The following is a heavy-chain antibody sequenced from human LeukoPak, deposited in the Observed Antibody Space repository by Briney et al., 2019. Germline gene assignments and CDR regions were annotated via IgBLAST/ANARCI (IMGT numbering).Heavy chain of an antibody. CDR1: GYSCTSYW. Sequence: GAPLKISSEASGYSCTSYWIGWLRQMAGKLLEWMGIIYPGDSDTKYSPSFQGQVTISADKSISTAYLQWSSLKASDTAMYYCARVKRGSYDYWGQGTPVTVSS. D-gene: IGHD1-26*01. CDR3: ARVKRGSYDY. V-gene: IGHV5-51*01. J-gene: IGHJ4*02. CDR2: IYPGDSDT.